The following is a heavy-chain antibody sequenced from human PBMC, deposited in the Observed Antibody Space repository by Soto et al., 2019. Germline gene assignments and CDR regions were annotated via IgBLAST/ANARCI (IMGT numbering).Heavy chain of an antibody. CDR2: IIPIFGTA. V-gene: IGHV1-69*13. Sequence: GASVKVSCKASGGTFSSYAISWVRQAPGQGLEWMGGIIPIFGTANYAQKFQGRVTITADESTSTAYMELSSLRSEDTAVYYCARGAYCSSTSCYSIGVYYYYGMDVWGQGTTVTV. D-gene: IGHD2-2*01. CDR3: ARGAYCSSTSCYSIGVYYYYGMDV. J-gene: IGHJ6*02. CDR1: GGTFSSYA.